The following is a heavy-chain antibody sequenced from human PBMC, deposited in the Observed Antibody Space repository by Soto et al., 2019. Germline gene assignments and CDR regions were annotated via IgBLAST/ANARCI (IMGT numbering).Heavy chain of an antibody. CDR2: IPSSTSYI. D-gene: IGHD3-10*01. CDR3: ARDFGGILRFGES. J-gene: IGHJ5*02. Sequence: DVQLVESGGGLVKPGGSLRLSCAASGFTFSTYNMNWVRQAPGKGLDWVSSIPSSTSYIFYADSVKGRFTISRDNAKNSLYLQMNSLRAEDTAVYYCARDFGGILRFGESWGQGTLVTVSS. V-gene: IGHV3-21*01. CDR1: GFTFSTYN.